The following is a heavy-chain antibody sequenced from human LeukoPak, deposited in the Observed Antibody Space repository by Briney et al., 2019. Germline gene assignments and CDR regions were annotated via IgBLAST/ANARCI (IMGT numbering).Heavy chain of an antibody. CDR2: ISWDGGTT. CDR1: GFTFDVYA. D-gene: IGHD5-12*01. CDR3: ARSYDFEPLKYYFDY. Sequence: GGSLRLSCAASGFTFDVYALHWVRQAPGKGLEWVSLISWDGGTTYYADSVKGRFTISRDNAKNSLYLQMNSLRAEDTAVYYCARSYDFEPLKYYFDYWGQGTLVTVSS. V-gene: IGHV3-43D*03. J-gene: IGHJ4*02.